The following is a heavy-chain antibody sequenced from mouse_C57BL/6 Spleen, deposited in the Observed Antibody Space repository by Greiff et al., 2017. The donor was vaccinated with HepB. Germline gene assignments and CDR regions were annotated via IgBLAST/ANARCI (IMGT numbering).Heavy chain of an antibody. D-gene: IGHD2-4*01. Sequence: EVKLVESGGGLVKPGGSLKLSCAASGFTFSSYAMSWVRQTPEKRLEWVATISDGGSYTYYPDNVKGRFTISRDNAKNNLYLQMSHLKSEDTAMYYCARDYTWVAYWGQGTLVTVSA. CDR3: ARDYTWVAY. CDR1: GFTFSSYA. J-gene: IGHJ3*01. CDR2: ISDGGSYT. V-gene: IGHV5-4*03.